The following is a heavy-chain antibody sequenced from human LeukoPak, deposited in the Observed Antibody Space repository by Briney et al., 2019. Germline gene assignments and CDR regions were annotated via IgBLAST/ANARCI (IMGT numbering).Heavy chain of an antibody. CDR2: ISGSGGST. J-gene: IGHJ4*02. Sequence: GGSLRLSCAASGFTFSSYAMSWVRQAPGKGLEWVSAISGSGGSTYYADSVKGRFTISRDNSKNTLYLQMNSLRAEDTAVYYCARLKRGYCSSTSCSYYFDYWGQGTLVTVSS. V-gene: IGHV3-23*01. CDR1: GFTFSSYA. D-gene: IGHD2-2*01. CDR3: ARLKRGYCSSTSCSYYFDY.